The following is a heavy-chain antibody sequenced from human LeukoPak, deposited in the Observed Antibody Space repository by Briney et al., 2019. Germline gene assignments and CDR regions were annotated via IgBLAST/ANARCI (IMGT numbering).Heavy chain of an antibody. CDR2: INPNSGGT. V-gene: IGHV1-2*02. Sequence: ASVKVSCKASGYTFTGYYMHWVRQAPGQGLEWMGWINPNSGGTNYAQKFQGRVTMTRDTSISTAYMELSRLRADDTAVYYCAKWGPHCVGDYCPALDSWGQGTLVTVSS. CDR1: GYTFTGYY. D-gene: IGHD2-21*02. J-gene: IGHJ4*02. CDR3: AKWGPHCVGDYCPALDS.